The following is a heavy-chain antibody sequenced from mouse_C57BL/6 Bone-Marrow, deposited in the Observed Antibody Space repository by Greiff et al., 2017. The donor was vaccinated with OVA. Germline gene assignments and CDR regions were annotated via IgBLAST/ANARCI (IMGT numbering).Heavy chain of an antibody. J-gene: IGHJ2*01. Sequence: QVQLKESGAELVKPGASVKISCKASGYAFSSYWMNWVKQRPGKGLEWIGQIYPGDGDTNYNGKFKGKATLTADKSSSTAYMQLSSLTSEDSAVYFCARGPHYYGSSYDYWGQGTTLTVSS. V-gene: IGHV1-80*01. CDR1: GYAFSSYW. CDR3: ARGPHYYGSSYDY. CDR2: IYPGDGDT. D-gene: IGHD1-1*01.